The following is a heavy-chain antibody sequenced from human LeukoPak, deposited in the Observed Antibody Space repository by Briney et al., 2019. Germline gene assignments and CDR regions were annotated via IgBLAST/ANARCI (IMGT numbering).Heavy chain of an antibody. V-gene: IGHV3-30*02. CDR3: AKGQCSSTSCYKSYYFDY. D-gene: IGHD2-2*02. Sequence: GGSLRLSCAASGFTFSSYGLHWVRQAPGKGLEWVAYIRYGGGNKNYADSVKGRFTISRDNSKNTLYLQMNGLRAEDTAVYYCAKGQCSSTSCYKSYYFDYWGQGTLVTVSS. CDR2: IRYGGGNK. J-gene: IGHJ4*02. CDR1: GFTFSSYG.